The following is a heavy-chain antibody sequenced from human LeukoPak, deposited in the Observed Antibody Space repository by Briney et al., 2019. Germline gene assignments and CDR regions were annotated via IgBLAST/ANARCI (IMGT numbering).Heavy chain of an antibody. CDR3: ARGSEYTYYYGSGSHFDY. V-gene: IGHV4-34*01. CDR2: INHSGST. CDR1: GGSFSGYY. J-gene: IGHJ4*02. Sequence: SETLSLTCAVYGGSFSGYYWSWIRQPPGKGLEWIGEINHSGSTNYNPSLKSRVTISVDTSKNQFSLKLSSVTAADTAVYYCARGSEYTYYYGSGSHFDYWGQGTLVTVSS. D-gene: IGHD3-10*01.